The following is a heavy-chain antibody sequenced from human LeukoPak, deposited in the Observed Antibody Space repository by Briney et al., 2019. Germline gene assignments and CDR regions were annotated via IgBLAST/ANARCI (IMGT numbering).Heavy chain of an antibody. J-gene: IGHJ6*02. D-gene: IGHD6-19*01. CDR1: GFTFSSFH. CDR2: ISYAGSDT. Sequence: GGALRLSCAAPGFTFSSFHMHWVRQAPGKGLEWVAVISYAGSDTYYTDSVKGRFTISSDNFKNTRYLQMNSLRAEDTAVYYCAKVIQSGWGYYYYGMDVWGQGTTVTVSS. CDR3: AKVIQSGWGYYYYGMDV. V-gene: IGHV3-30*18.